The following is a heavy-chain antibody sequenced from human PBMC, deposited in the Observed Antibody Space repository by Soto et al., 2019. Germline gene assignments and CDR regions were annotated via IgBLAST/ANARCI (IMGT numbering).Heavy chain of an antibody. CDR2: INAGIGNT. Sequence: QVQLVQSGAEEKKPGASVKVSCKASGYTLTSYAMHWVRQAPGQRLEWMGWINAGIGNTKYSQKFQGRVTITRDTSASTAYMELSSLRSEDTAVYYCARPSEYDAFDIWGQGTMVTVSS. V-gene: IGHV1-3*05. J-gene: IGHJ3*02. CDR1: GYTLTSYA. D-gene: IGHD3-10*01. CDR3: ARPSEYDAFDI.